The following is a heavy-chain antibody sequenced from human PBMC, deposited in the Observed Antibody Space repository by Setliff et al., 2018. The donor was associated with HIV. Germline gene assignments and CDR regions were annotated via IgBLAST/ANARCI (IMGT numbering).Heavy chain of an antibody. Sequence: PSETLSLTCSVSGGSINSGHYYWSWIRHHPGKGLEWIGYIHFSGGSYYHPSLESRVSMSVDTSKNQFSLKLSSVTAADTAVYYCARDGPGGYFFESWGQGTLVTVSS. CDR3: ARDGPGGYFFES. J-gene: IGHJ4*02. CDR2: IHFSGGS. D-gene: IGHD2-15*01. CDR1: GGSINSGHYY. V-gene: IGHV4-31*03.